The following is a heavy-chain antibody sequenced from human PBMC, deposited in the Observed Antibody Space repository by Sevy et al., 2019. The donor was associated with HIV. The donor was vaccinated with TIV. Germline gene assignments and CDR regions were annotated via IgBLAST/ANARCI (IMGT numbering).Heavy chain of an antibody. V-gene: IGHV3-15*01. Sequence: GGSLRLSCAASGFTISKAWMSWVRQAPGKGLEWVGRIKSKTDGRTTDYAAPVKGRFTISRDDSKNTLYLQMNSLKTEDTAVYYCSRERDGMDVWGQGTTVTVSS. CDR1: GFTISKAW. CDR3: SRERDGMDV. D-gene: IGHD1-26*01. CDR2: IKSKTDGRTT. J-gene: IGHJ6*02.